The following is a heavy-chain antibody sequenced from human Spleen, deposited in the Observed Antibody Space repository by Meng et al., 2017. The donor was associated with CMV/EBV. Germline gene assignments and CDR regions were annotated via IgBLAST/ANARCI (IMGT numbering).Heavy chain of an antibody. CDR2: ISSSGSTM. CDR1: GFNFKTYW. J-gene: IGHJ4*02. D-gene: IGHD1-26*01. Sequence: GESLKISCAASGFNFKTYWMTWVRQAPGKGLEWVSYISSSGSTMYYTDSVKGRFTISRDNAKNSLYLQMTSLRAEDTAVYYCARDTHTTSHTPVDYWGQGTLVTVSS. V-gene: IGHV3-48*04. CDR3: ARDTHTTSHTPVDY.